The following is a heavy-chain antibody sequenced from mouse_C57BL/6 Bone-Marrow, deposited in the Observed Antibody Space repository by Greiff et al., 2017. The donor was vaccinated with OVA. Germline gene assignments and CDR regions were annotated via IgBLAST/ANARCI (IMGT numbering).Heavy chain of an antibody. D-gene: IGHD1-1*01. V-gene: IGHV1-59*01. J-gene: IGHJ1*03. CDR2: IDPSDSYT. CDR1: GYTFTSYW. CDR3: AREAYGSSSYWYFDV. Sequence: QVQLQQPGAELVRPGTSVKLSCKASGYTFTSYWMHWVKQRPGQGLEWIGVIDPSDSYTNYNQKFKGKATLTVDTSSSTAYMQLSSLTSEDSAVYYCAREAYGSSSYWYFDVWGTGTTVTVSS.